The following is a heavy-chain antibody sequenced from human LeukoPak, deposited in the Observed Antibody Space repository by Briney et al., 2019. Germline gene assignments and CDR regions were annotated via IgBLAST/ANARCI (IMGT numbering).Heavy chain of an antibody. Sequence: GGSLRLSCACSGFTFSDYYMTWIRQAPGKGLEWLSYISGSGSYTNYADSVKGRSTISRDNAKNSLYLQMTSLRAEDTAVYYCATYPMGNYASGFDNWGQGTLVTVSS. CDR2: ISGSGSYT. V-gene: IGHV3-11*06. CDR1: GFTFSDYY. CDR3: ATYPMGNYASGFDN. J-gene: IGHJ4*02. D-gene: IGHD1-7*01.